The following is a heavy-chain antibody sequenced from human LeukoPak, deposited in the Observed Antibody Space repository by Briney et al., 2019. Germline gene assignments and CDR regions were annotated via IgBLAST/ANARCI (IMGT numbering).Heavy chain of an antibody. CDR2: IDASGRT. Sequence: SETLSLTCSVSGGSISIYHWNWIRQSAGKGLEWIGCIDASGRTDYNPSLKSRVTMSVDTSKNQFSLTLSSVTAADTAVYYCARRDSSGYFVYWGQGTLVTVSS. V-gene: IGHV4-4*07. CDR3: ARRDSSGYFVY. CDR1: GGSISIYH. D-gene: IGHD3-22*01. J-gene: IGHJ4*02.